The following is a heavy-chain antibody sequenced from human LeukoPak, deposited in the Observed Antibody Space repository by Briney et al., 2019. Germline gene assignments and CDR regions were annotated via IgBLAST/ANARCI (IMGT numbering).Heavy chain of an antibody. Sequence: SESLSLTCTVSGGSISSYYWSWIRQPPGKGLEWIGYIYYSGSTNYNPSLKSRVTISVDTSKNQFSLKLSSVTAADTAVYYCARLARRITIFGVDNWFDPWGQGTLVTVSS. CDR3: ARLARRITIFGVDNWFDP. CDR1: GGSISSYY. CDR2: IYYSGST. V-gene: IGHV4-59*08. J-gene: IGHJ5*02. D-gene: IGHD3-3*01.